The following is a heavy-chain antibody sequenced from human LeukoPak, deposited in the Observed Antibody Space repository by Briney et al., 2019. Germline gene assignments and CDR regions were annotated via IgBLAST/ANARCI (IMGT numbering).Heavy chain of an antibody. CDR1: GLLFSSYA. J-gene: IGHJ4*02. D-gene: IGHD3-10*01. Sequence: GGSLRLSCAASGLLFSSYAMHWVRQAPGKGLEWVAVISYDGSNKYYADSVKGRFTISRDNSKNTLYLQMNSLRAEDTAVYYCARDGRYYYGSGGHFDYWGQGTLVTVSS. CDR2: ISYDGSNK. CDR3: ARDGRYYYGSGGHFDY. V-gene: IGHV3-30-3*01.